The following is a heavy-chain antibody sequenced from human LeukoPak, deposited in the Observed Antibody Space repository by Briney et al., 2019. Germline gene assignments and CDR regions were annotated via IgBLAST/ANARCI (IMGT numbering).Heavy chain of an antibody. CDR1: GGSISSGSYY. CDR3: ARGPPRDYDILPGVMDV. Sequence: PSETLSLTCTVSGGSISSGSYYWSWIRQPPGKGLEWIGYIYYSGSTNYNPSLKSRVTISVDTSKNRFSLKLSSVTAADTAVYYCARGPPRDYDILPGVMDVWGKGTTVTVST. J-gene: IGHJ6*04. D-gene: IGHD3-9*01. V-gene: IGHV4-61*01. CDR2: IYYSGST.